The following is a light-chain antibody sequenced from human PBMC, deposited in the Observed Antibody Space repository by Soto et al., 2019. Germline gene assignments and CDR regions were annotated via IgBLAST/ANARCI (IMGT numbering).Light chain of an antibody. Sequence: QSALTQPPSASGSPGQSVTISCTGTRSDVGAYKYVSWYQQYPGKAPKLMIYEVTKRPSGVPARFSGSKSGNTASLTVSGLHAEDEDDYYCTAYVGNDIWVFGGGTQLTFL. CDR2: EVT. V-gene: IGLV2-8*01. CDR1: RSDVGAYKY. CDR3: TAYVGNDIWV. J-gene: IGLJ3*02.